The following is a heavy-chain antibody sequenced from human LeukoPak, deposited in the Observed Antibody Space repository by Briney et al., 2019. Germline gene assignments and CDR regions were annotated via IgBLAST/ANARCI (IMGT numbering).Heavy chain of an antibody. D-gene: IGHD1-26*01. V-gene: IGHV1-2*02. CDR2: INPDTGGT. J-gene: IGHJ4*02. CDR1: GYTFTGYY. CDR3: ARPLGELTGDFDF. Sequence: ASVKVSCKASGYTFTGYYMHWVRQAPGQGFEWMGWINPDTGGTNYAQKFQGRVTMTRDTSISTAYMELSRLRSDDTAVYYCARPLGELTGDFDFWGQGTLVTVSS.